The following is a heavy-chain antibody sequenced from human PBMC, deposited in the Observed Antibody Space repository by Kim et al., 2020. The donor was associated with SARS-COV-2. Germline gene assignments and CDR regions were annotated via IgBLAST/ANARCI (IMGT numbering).Heavy chain of an antibody. D-gene: IGHD1-7*01. Sequence: GGSLRLSCAASGFTFSSYEMNWVRQAPGKGLEWVSYISSSGSTIYYADSVKGRFTISRDNAKNSLYLQMNSLRAEDTAVYYCARMKLELRWSWFDPWGQGTLVTVSS. CDR2: ISSSGSTI. V-gene: IGHV3-48*03. CDR1: GFTFSSYE. J-gene: IGHJ5*02. CDR3: ARMKLELRWSWFDP.